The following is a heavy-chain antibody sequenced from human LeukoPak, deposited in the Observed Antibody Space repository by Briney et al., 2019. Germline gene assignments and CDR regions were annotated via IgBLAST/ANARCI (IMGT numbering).Heavy chain of an antibody. Sequence: SETLSLTCTVSGGSIGRHYWSWIRQPPGKGLKWIGYIYYSGSTNYNPSLKSRVTISVDTSKNQFSLKLSSVTAADTAVYYCAREREYYDFWSGLNYYYYYYMDVWGKGTTVTVSS. V-gene: IGHV4-59*11. CDR2: IYYSGST. J-gene: IGHJ6*03. CDR1: GGSIGRHY. CDR3: AREREYYDFWSGLNYYYYYYMDV. D-gene: IGHD3-3*01.